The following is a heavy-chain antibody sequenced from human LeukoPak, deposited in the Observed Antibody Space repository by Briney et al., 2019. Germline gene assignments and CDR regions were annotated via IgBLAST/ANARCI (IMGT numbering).Heavy chain of an antibody. V-gene: IGHV4-59*01. Sequence: SETLSLTCTVSGGSMSSYYWSWIRQSPGKGLEWIAYIYYSGNTDYNPNLKSRLTISVDTSKNQFSLKLNSVTAADTAVYYCARDTGDWFDPWGQGTLVTVSS. D-gene: IGHD7-27*01. CDR3: ARDTGDWFDP. CDR2: IYYSGNT. J-gene: IGHJ5*02. CDR1: GGSMSSYY.